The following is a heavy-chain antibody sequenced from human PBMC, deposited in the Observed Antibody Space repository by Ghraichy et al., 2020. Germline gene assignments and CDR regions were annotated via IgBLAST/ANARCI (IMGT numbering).Heavy chain of an antibody. J-gene: IGHJ4*02. CDR3: ARGGSYYGL. D-gene: IGHD3-10*01. V-gene: IGHV4-59*11. CDR1: GGSISGHY. Sequence: SETLSLTCTVSGGSISGHYWSWIRQPPGKGLEWIGYISYSGSTNYNPSLKSRVTISVDTSKNQFSLKLSSVSAADTAVYYCARGGSYYGLWGQGTLVTVSS. CDR2: ISYSGST.